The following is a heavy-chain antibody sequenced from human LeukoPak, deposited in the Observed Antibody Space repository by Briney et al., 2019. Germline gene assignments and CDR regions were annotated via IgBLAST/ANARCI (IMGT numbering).Heavy chain of an antibody. D-gene: IGHD3-16*02. CDR2: IYTSGST. Sequence: SETLSLTCTVSGGSISSGSCYWSWIRQPAGKGLEWIGRIYTSGSTNYNPSLKSRVTISLDTSKNQFSLKLSSVTAADTAVYYCARSDYVWGSYRYLDYWGQGTLVTVSS. V-gene: IGHV4-61*02. J-gene: IGHJ4*02. CDR3: ARSDYVWGSYRYLDY. CDR1: GGSISSGSCY.